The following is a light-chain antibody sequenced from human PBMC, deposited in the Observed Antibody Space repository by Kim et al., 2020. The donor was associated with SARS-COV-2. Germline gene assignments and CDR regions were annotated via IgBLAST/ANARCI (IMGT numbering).Light chain of an antibody. Sequence: GERATLACGNREGVRSSDVARYQQKPAQDPRNIIYGACSRGTGSEDRCSGSGSGTDLTLTISRLETEEFAVYYSQKDGSTTDTVGQGTKLEI. J-gene: IGKJ2*01. CDR2: GAC. V-gene: IGKV3-20*01. CDR1: EGVRSSD. CDR3: QKDGSTTDT.